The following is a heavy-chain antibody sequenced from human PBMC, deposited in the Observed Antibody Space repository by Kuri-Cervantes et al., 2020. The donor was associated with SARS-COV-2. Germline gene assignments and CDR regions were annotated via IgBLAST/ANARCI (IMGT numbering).Heavy chain of an antibody. CDR3: ARHRRIVGATMEDY. CDR1: GFTFSSYS. D-gene: IGHD1-26*01. Sequence: GGSLRLSCAASGFTFSSYSMNWVRQAPGKGLEWVSSISSSSSYIYYADSVKGRFTISRDNAKNSLYLQMNSLRAEDTAVYYCARHRRIVGATMEDYWGQGTLVTVSS. J-gene: IGHJ4*02. CDR2: ISSSSSYI. V-gene: IGHV3-21*01.